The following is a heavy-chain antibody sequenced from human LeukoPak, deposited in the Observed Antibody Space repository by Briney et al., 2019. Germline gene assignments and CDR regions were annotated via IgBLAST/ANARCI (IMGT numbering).Heavy chain of an antibody. J-gene: IGHJ4*02. V-gene: IGHV4-34*01. D-gene: IGHD1-26*01. CDR1: GGSFSGYY. Sequence: KTSETLSLTCAVYGGSFSGYYWSWIRQPPGKGLEWIGEINHSGSTNYNPSLKSRVTISVDTSKNQFSLKLSSVTAADTAVYYCARKVGATLDYWGQGTLVTVSS. CDR2: INHSGST. CDR3: ARKVGATLDY.